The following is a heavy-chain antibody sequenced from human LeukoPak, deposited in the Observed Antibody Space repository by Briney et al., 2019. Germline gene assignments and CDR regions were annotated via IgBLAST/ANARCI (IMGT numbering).Heavy chain of an antibody. Sequence: SETLSLPCSVSGGSISSYYWSWIRQPPGKGLEWIGSIYYSGSTNYNPSLKSRVTISVDTSKNQFSLKLSSVTAADTAVYYCARGDYYDSSGYSNWFDPWGQGTLVTVSS. J-gene: IGHJ5*02. D-gene: IGHD3-22*01. V-gene: IGHV4-59*01. CDR2: IYYSGST. CDR3: ARGDYYDSSGYSNWFDP. CDR1: GGSISSYY.